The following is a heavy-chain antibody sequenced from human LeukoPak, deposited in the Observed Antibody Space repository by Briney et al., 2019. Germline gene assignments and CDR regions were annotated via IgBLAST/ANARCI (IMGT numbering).Heavy chain of an antibody. V-gene: IGHV4-34*01. CDR3: ARGPSHLTYYYDSSGYHSDY. CDR2: INHSGST. D-gene: IGHD3-22*01. J-gene: IGHJ4*02. CDR1: GGSFSGYY. Sequence: SETLSLTCAVYGGSFSGYYWSWIRQPPGPGLKWIGEINHSGSTNYNPSLKSRVTISVDTSKNQFSLKLSSVTAADTAVYYCARGPSHLTYYYDSSGYHSDYWGQGTLVTVSS.